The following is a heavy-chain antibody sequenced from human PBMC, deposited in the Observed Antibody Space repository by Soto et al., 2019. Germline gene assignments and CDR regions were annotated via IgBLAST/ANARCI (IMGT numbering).Heavy chain of an antibody. CDR2: INHSGST. Sequence: QVQLQQWGAGLLKPSETLSLTCAVYGGSFSGYYWSWIRQPPGKGLEWIGEINHSGSTNYNPSLKSRVTISVDTSKNQFSLKLSSVTAADTAVYYCARGKYSSSWYSRYFDYWGQGTLVTVSS. J-gene: IGHJ4*02. CDR1: GGSFSGYY. D-gene: IGHD6-13*01. CDR3: ARGKYSSSWYSRYFDY. V-gene: IGHV4-34*01.